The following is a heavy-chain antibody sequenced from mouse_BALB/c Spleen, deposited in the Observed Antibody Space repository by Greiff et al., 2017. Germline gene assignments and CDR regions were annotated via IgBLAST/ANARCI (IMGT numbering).Heavy chain of an antibody. CDR1: GYSITSGYS. CDR2: IHYSGST. CDR3: AKEGGPIYYGNYFYAMDY. V-gene: IGHV3-1*02. Sequence: EVKVEESGPDLVKPSQSLSLTCTVTGYSITSGYSWHWIRQFPGNKLEWMGYIHYSGSTNYNPSLKSRISITRDTSKNQFFLQLNSVTTEDTATYYCAKEGGPIYYGNYFYAMDYWGQGTSVTVSS. J-gene: IGHJ4*01. D-gene: IGHD2-1*01.